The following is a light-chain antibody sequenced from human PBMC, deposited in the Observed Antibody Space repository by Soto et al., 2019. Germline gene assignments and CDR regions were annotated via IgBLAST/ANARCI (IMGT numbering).Light chain of an antibody. CDR2: RAS. J-gene: IGKJ1*01. CDR1: QSVSSSY. CDR3: QQYGSSPGT. Sequence: EIVLTQSPGTLSLSPGERATLSCRASQSVSSSYLAWYQQKPGQAPRLLIYRASSRATGIPDRFSGGGSGTDSTLTISRLEPEDFAVYYCQQYGSSPGTFGQGTKVDIK. V-gene: IGKV3-20*01.